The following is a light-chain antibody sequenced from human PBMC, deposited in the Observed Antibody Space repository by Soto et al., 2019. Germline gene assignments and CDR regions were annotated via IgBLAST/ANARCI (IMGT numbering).Light chain of an antibody. Sequence: QSARTQPASVSGSPGDTITGSCTGTSNDVGGYGYVSWYRQYAGKAPTLMVSEVSYRPSGVSDRFSGSKSGTTAFLTISGLQTEDEGHYYCSSYSPSSLLFGGATKVTVL. CDR1: SNDVGGYGY. CDR3: SSYSPSSLL. CDR2: EVS. J-gene: IGLJ3*02. V-gene: IGLV2-14*01.